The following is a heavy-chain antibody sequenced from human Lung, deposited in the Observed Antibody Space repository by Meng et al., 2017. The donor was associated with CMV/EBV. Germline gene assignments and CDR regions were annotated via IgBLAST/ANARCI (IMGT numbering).Heavy chain of an antibody. Sequence: GSLRLSCSVSGGSISSTDYHWGWIRQPPGKGLEWIGSFYNGGPTSYNPSLKSRVTISIDMSKNQFSLKLSSATAADTAVYYCARTCSCGLDCWGQGTLVTVSS. CDR3: ARTCSCGLDC. J-gene: IGHJ4*02. CDR2: FYNGGPT. D-gene: IGHD6-19*01. CDR1: GGSISSTDYH. V-gene: IGHV4-39*07.